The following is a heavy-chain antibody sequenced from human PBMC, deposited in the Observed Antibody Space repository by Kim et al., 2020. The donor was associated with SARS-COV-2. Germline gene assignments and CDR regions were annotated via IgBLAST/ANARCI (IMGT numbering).Heavy chain of an antibody. CDR3: AREGGLMVRGVIGY. V-gene: IGHV4-34*01. J-gene: IGHJ4*02. CDR1: GGSFSGYY. CDR2: INHSGST. D-gene: IGHD3-10*01. Sequence: SETLSLTCAVYGGSFSGYYWSWIRQPPGKGLEWIGEINHSGSTNYNPSLKSRVTISVDTSKNQFSLKLSSVTAADTAVYYCAREGGLMVRGVIGYWGQGTLVTVSS.